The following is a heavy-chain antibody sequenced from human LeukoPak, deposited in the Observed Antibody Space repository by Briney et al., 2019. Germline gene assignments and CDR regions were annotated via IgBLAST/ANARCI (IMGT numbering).Heavy chain of an antibody. Sequence: VKVSCKASGGTFSSYAISWVRQAPGQGLEWMGRIIPIFGTANYAQKFQGRDTITTDESTSTAYMELSSLRSEDTAVYYCARSYYYDSSGYWRFDYWGQGTLVTVSS. J-gene: IGHJ4*02. CDR1: GGTFSSYA. D-gene: IGHD3-22*01. CDR3: ARSYYYDSSGYWRFDY. V-gene: IGHV1-69*05. CDR2: IIPIFGTA.